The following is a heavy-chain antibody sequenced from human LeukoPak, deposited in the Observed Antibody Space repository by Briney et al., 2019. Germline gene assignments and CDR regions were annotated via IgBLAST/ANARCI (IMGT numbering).Heavy chain of an antibody. CDR1: GASISGYY. CDR3: ARYRSSGNDY. J-gene: IGHJ4*02. Sequence: SETLSLTRTVSGASISGYYWGWIRQPPGKGLEWIGYIYYSGSTKYNPSLESRVTMSVDTSKNHFSLKLSSVTAADTAMYYCARYRSSGNDYWGQGTLVSVSS. V-gene: IGHV4-59*01. CDR2: IYYSGST. D-gene: IGHD3-22*01.